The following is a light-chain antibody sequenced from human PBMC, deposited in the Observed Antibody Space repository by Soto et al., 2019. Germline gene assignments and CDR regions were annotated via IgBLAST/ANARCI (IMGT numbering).Light chain of an antibody. V-gene: IGKV3-20*01. CDR2: DVS. CDR1: QSVSSNY. Sequence: DIVLTQSPGTLSLSPGERATLSCRSSQSVSSNYLAWYQQKPDQAPRLVIYDVSGRATGIPDRFSDSGSGTDFTLTISRLEPEDSAVYYCQQYGISPTFGQGTKGEIK. CDR3: QQYGISPT. J-gene: IGKJ1*01.